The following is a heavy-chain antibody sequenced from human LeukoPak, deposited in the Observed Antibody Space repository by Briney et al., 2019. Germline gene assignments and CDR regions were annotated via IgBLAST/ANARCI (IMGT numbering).Heavy chain of an antibody. CDR2: INHSGST. D-gene: IGHD2-2*01. Sequence: SETLSLTCAVYGGSFSGYYWSWIRQPPGKGLEWIGEINHSGSTNYNPSFKSRVTISVDTSKNQFSLKLSSVTAADTAVYYCARHDRDCSSTSCYHYMDVWGKGTTVTVSS. V-gene: IGHV4-34*01. CDR3: ARHDRDCSSTSCYHYMDV. J-gene: IGHJ6*03. CDR1: GGSFSGYY.